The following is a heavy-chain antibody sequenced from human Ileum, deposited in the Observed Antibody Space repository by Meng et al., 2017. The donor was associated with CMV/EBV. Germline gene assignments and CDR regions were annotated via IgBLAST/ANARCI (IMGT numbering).Heavy chain of an antibody. CDR3: ARGVAGGPFDY. Sequence: QVQLQRWGAGLLEPSDTRSLTCAVYGGSFSGYYWSWIRQPPGKGLEWIGEINHSGSTNYNPSLKSRVTISVDTSKNQFFLKLSSVTAADTAVYYCARGVAGGPFDYWGQGTLVTVSS. V-gene: IGHV4-34*01. CDR1: GGSFSGYY. J-gene: IGHJ4*02. D-gene: IGHD2-15*01. CDR2: INHSGST.